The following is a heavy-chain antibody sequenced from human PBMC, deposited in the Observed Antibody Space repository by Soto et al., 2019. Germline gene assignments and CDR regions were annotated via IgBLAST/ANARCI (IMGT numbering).Heavy chain of an antibody. D-gene: IGHD2-2*01. Sequence: ASLKVSCKASGYTFTGYYMHWVRQAPGQGLEWMGWINPNSGGTNYAQKLQGWVTMTRDTSISTAYMELSRLRSDDTAVYYCARVPCSSTSCFGYYGMDVWGQGTTVTVSS. J-gene: IGHJ6*02. CDR2: INPNSGGT. V-gene: IGHV1-2*04. CDR3: ARVPCSSTSCFGYYGMDV. CDR1: GYTFTGYY.